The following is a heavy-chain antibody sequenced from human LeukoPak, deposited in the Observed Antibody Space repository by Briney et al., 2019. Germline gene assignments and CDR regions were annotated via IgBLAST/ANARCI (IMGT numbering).Heavy chain of an antibody. J-gene: IGHJ4*02. CDR3: ARRGRRSGRNFDY. Sequence: SETLSLTCAVYGGSFSGYYWSWIRQPPGKGLEWIGEINHSGSTNYNPSLKSRVTISVDTSKNQFSLKLSSVTAADTAVYYCARRGRRSGRNFDYWGQGTLVTVSS. V-gene: IGHV4-34*01. CDR1: GGSFSGYY. D-gene: IGHD3-10*01. CDR2: INHSGST.